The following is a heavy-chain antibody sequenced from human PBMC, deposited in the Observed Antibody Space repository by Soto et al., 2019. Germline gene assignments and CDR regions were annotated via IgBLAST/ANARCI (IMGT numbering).Heavy chain of an antibody. CDR2: VNPTFGVT. Sequence: QGLLIQSGAEVRRPGATVKISCKASENTFTNFFFHWVRQAPGRSLEWLGMVNPTFGVTKYEQRFQGRLTMTGDTSTSTVFLEVRGLTSNDTALYFCERVTYGDYNFLDSWGHGTLVTVSS. D-gene: IGHD4-17*01. CDR1: ENTFTNFF. V-gene: IGHV1-46*01. J-gene: IGHJ5*01. CDR3: ERVTYGDYNFLDS.